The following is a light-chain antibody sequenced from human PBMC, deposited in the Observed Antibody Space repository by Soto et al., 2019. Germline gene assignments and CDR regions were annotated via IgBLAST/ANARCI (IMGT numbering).Light chain of an antibody. CDR1: ESVSSN. J-gene: IGKJ2*03. Sequence: VMTQSPATLSVSPGERATLSCRASESVSSNLAWYQQKPGQAPRLLIYGASTRATGIPARFSGSGSGTAFTLTISSLQSDDSAVYHCQQYHNWYSFGQGSKLEIK. CDR3: QQYHNWYS. V-gene: IGKV3-15*01. CDR2: GAS.